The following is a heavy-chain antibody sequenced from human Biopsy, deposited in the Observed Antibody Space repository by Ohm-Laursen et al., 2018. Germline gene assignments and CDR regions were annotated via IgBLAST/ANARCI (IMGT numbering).Heavy chain of an antibody. CDR2: IYYSGST. J-gene: IGHJ6*02. Sequence: PPGTLSLTCTVSGGSISSDYWSWIRQTPGKGLEWIGYIYYSGSTNYNPSLKSRVTISVDTSKNQISLRLNSVTAADTAVYYCARATNSTGWPYYYFYGMDVWGQGTTVTVSS. D-gene: IGHD2/OR15-2a*01. CDR1: GGSISSDY. V-gene: IGHV4-59*01. CDR3: ARATNSTGWPYYYFYGMDV.